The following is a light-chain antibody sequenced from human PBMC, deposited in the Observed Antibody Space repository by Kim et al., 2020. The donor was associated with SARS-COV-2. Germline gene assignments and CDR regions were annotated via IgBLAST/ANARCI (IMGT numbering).Light chain of an antibody. CDR2: GKN. CDR3: NSRDSSGNWV. J-gene: IGLJ3*02. V-gene: IGLV3-19*01. CDR1: SLRSYY. Sequence: SSELTQDPAVSVALGQTVRITCQGDSLRSYYASWYQQKLGQAPVLVIYGKNNRPSGIPDRFSGSSSGNTASLTITGAQAEDEADYYCNSRDSSGNWVFGGGTQLTVL.